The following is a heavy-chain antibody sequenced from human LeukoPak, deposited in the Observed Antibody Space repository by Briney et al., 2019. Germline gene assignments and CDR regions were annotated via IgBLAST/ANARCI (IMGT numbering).Heavy chain of an antibody. D-gene: IGHD3-16*01. J-gene: IGHJ6*03. CDR2: MNPNSGNT. CDR3: ARGSGGGAYYYYYMDV. Sequence: GASVKVSCKASGYTFTSYDINWVRQATEQGLEWMGWMNPNSGNTGYAQKFQGRVTMTRNTSISTAYMELSSLRSEDTAVYYCARGSGGGAYYYYYMDVWGKGTTVTISS. CDR1: GYTFTSYD. V-gene: IGHV1-8*01.